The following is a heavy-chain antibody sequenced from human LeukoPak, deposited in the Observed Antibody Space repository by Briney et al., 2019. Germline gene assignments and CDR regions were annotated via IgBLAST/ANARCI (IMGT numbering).Heavy chain of an antibody. CDR2: ISSSSSTI. CDR1: GFTFSSYS. V-gene: IGHV3-48*01. J-gene: IGHJ6*03. Sequence: GGSLRLSCAVSGFTFSSYSMNWVRQAPGKGLEWVSYISSSSSTIYYADSVKGRFTISRDNAKNSLYLQLNSLRAEDTAVYYCARDPSIAAAQYYMDVWGKGTTVTVSS. D-gene: IGHD6-13*01. CDR3: ARDPSIAAAQYYMDV.